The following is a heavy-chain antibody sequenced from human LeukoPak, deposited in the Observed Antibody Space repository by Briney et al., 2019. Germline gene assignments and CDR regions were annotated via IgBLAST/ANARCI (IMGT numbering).Heavy chain of an antibody. CDR1: GFTVSSNY. Sequence: SGGSLRLSCAASGFTVSSNYINLVRQAPGKGLEWASLIYGSTSADYADSVNGRFTISRDTSMNTVYLQMNSLRAEDTAVYYCARLNFGDDYWGQGTLVTVSS. D-gene: IGHD4-17*01. V-gene: IGHV3-66*01. CDR3: ARLNFGDDY. J-gene: IGHJ4*02. CDR2: IYGSTSA.